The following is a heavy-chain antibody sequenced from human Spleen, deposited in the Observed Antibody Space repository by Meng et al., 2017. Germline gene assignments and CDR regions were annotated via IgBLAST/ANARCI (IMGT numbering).Heavy chain of an antibody. CDR2: INHSGST. CDR3: ARGPTTMAHDFDY. Sequence: QGPLKQGGAGLLKTSETLSLTCVVSGGSFSDYYWSWIRQPPGKGLEWIGEINHSGSTNYNPSLESRATISVDTSQNNLSLKLSSVTAADSAVYYCARGPTTMAHDFDYWGQGTLVTVSS. J-gene: IGHJ4*02. CDR1: GGSFSDYY. V-gene: IGHV4-34*01. D-gene: IGHD4-11*01.